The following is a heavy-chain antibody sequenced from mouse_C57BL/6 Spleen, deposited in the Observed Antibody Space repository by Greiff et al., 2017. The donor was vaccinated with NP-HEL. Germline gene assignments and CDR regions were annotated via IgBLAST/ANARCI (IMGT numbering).Heavy chain of an antibody. Sequence: EVKLVESGGDLVKPGGSLKLSCAASGFTFSSYGMSWVRQTPDKRLEWVATISSGGSYTYYPDSVKGRFTISRDNAKNTLYLQMSSLKSEDTAMYYCARQRDYYGSYYFDYWGQGTTLTVSS. J-gene: IGHJ2*01. CDR3: ARQRDYYGSYYFDY. V-gene: IGHV5-6*01. D-gene: IGHD1-1*01. CDR2: ISSGGSYT. CDR1: GFTFSSYG.